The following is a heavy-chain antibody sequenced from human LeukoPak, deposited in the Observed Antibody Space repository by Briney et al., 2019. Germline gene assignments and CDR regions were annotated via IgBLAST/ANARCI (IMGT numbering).Heavy chain of an antibody. Sequence: ASVKVSCTASGYTFTSYYMHWVRQAPGQGLEWMGIINPSGGGTSYAQKFQGRVTMTRDTSTSTVYMELSSLRSEDTAVYYCARDRAHYYDSSGYGFDYWGQGTLVTVSS. CDR2: INPSGGGT. J-gene: IGHJ4*02. V-gene: IGHV1-46*01. CDR1: GYTFTSYY. D-gene: IGHD3-22*01. CDR3: ARDRAHYYDSSGYGFDY.